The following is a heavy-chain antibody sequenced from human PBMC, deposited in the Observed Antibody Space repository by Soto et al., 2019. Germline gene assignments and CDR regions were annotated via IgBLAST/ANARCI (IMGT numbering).Heavy chain of an antibody. J-gene: IGHJ5*02. CDR2: ISISGTII. CDR1: GFIFSDYE. CDR3: VSEGVCDWRYP. V-gene: IGHV3-48*03. Sequence: GGSLRLSCEGSGFIFSDYEMNWVRQVPGKGLEWISYISISGTIIHYADSVKGRFTISRDNAKNSVYLQMNSLRVEDTAIYYCVSEGVCDWRYPWGHGTRVTVCS. D-gene: IGHD2-8*01.